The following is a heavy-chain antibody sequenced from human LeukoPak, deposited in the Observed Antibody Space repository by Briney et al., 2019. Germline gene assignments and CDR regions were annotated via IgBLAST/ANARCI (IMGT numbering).Heavy chain of an antibody. D-gene: IGHD5-12*01. Sequence: GGSLRLSCAASGFTFSSYAMHWVRQAPGKGLDWVAVISYDGNNKNYADSVKGRFTISRDNSKNTLYLQMNSLRAEDTAVYYCASDGGYDHHGLFDYWGQGTLVTVSS. J-gene: IGHJ4*02. CDR2: ISYDGNNK. CDR3: ASDGGYDHHGLFDY. V-gene: IGHV3-30-3*01. CDR1: GFTFSSYA.